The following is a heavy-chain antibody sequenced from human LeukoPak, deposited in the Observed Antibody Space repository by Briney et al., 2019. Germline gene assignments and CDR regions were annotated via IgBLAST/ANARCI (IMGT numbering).Heavy chain of an antibody. V-gene: IGHV1-2*02. CDR3: ARESKADAFDI. J-gene: IGHJ3*02. Sequence: ASVKVSCKASGHTFTGYYMHWVRQAPGQGLEWMGWINPNSGGTNYAQRFQGRVTMTRDTSISTAYMELSRLRSDDTAVYYCARESKADAFDIWGQGTMVTVSS. CDR2: INPNSGGT. CDR1: GHTFTGYY.